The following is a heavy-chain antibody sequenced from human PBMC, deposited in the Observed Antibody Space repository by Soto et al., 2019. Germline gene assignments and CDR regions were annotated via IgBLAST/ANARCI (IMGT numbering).Heavy chain of an antibody. Sequence: QVQLQESGPGLVKPSQTLSLTCTVSGGSISSGGYYWSWIRQHPGKGLEWIGYIYYSGSPYYNPSLKGRVTISVDTSKNQFSLKLSSVTAADTAVYYCARADYGDFPKYYFDYWGQGTLVTVSS. CDR3: ARADYGDFPKYYFDY. D-gene: IGHD4-17*01. CDR1: GGSISSGGYY. V-gene: IGHV4-31*03. J-gene: IGHJ4*02. CDR2: IYYSGSP.